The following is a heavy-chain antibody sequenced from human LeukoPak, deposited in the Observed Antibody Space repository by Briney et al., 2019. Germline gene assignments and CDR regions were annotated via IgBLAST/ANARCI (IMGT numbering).Heavy chain of an antibody. Sequence: GGSLRLSCAASGFTFSDSWMSWVRQAPGKGLEWVANMDQDGSEKDYVDSVKGRFTISRDNARNSLYLQMGSLRAEDTTVYYCATYTHWVAGDVWGQGTTVTVSS. V-gene: IGHV3-7*01. CDR1: GFTFSDSW. D-gene: IGHD3-16*01. CDR2: MDQDGSEK. CDR3: ATYTHWVAGDV. J-gene: IGHJ6*02.